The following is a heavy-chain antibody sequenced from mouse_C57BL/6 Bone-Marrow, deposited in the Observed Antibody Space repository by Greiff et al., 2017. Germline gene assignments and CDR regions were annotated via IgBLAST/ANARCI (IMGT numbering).Heavy chain of an antibody. J-gene: IGHJ4*01. V-gene: IGHV1-19*01. D-gene: IGHD2-5*01. CDR1: GYTFTDYY. Sequence: VQLQQSGPVLVKPGASVKMSCKASGYTFTDYYMNWVKQSHGKSLEWIGVINPYNGGTSYNQKFKGKATLTVDKSSSTAYMELNSLTSEDSAVYYCARIAYYSNYDYAMDYWGQGTSVTVSS. CDR2: INPYNGGT. CDR3: ARIAYYSNYDYAMDY.